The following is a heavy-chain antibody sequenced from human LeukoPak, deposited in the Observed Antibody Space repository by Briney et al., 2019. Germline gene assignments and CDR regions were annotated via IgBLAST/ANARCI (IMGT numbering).Heavy chain of an antibody. CDR2: MNPNSGNT. J-gene: IGHJ4*02. Sequence: ASVKVSCKASGYTFTSYDINWVRQATGQGLEWMGWMNPNSGNTGYAQNFQGRVTITRNTSISTAYMELSRLRSDDTAVYYCAFVDFWSASRPEWGQGTLVTVSS. CDR1: GYTFTSYD. V-gene: IGHV1-8*03. CDR3: AFVDFWSASRPE. D-gene: IGHD3-3*01.